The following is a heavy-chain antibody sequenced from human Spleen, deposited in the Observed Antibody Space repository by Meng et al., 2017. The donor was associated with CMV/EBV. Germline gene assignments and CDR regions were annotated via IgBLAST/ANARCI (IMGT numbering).Heavy chain of an antibody. Sequence: TSAGSYGGWIRQPQGKGLEWIGNVYQSGTTYYNPSLKSRVTISVDASKKEFSLKLTSVTAADTAMYYCARATNYYGSGNYNNWFDPWGQGTLVTVSS. J-gene: IGHJ5*02. CDR3: ARATNYYGSGNYNNWFDP. CDR2: VYQSGTT. CDR1: TSAGSY. D-gene: IGHD3-10*01. V-gene: IGHV4-39*01.